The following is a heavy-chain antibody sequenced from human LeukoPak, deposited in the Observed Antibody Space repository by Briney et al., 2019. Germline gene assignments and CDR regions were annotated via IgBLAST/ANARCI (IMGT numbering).Heavy chain of an antibody. CDR2: ISHSGGI. CDR3: ATSFVTRGIISAY. V-gene: IGHV4-34*01. CDR1: SGSFSEYY. Sequence: TSETLSLTCAVYSGSFSEYYWNWIRQSPGEGLEWIGEISHSGGIKYNPSLKSRVTMSPDTSKNQFSLKLRSVTAADTAIYYCATSFVTRGIISAYWGQGTPVTVSS. J-gene: IGHJ4*02. D-gene: IGHD3-10*01.